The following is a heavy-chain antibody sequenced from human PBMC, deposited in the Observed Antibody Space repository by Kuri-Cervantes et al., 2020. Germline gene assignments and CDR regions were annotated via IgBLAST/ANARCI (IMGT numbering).Heavy chain of an antibody. Sequence: ASVKVSCKVSGYTLTELSMHWVRQATGQGLEWMGWMNPNSGNTGYAQKFQGRVTMTRNTSISTAYMELSSLRSEDTAVYYCARGDDVVVPAPFDPWGQGTLVTVSS. V-gene: IGHV1-8*01. J-gene: IGHJ5*02. CDR3: ARGDDVVVPAPFDP. CDR1: GYTLTELS. D-gene: IGHD2-2*01. CDR2: MNPNSGNT.